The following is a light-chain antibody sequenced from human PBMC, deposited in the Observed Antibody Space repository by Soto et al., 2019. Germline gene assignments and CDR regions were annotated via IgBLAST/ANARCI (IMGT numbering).Light chain of an antibody. CDR3: QQTDDLPRYT. V-gene: IGKV1-33*01. Sequence: DIQMTQSPASLSASVGDRVIMTCRASQAIARYLNWYQNKPGKAPKLLIYDVSRLERGVPSRFSGSGSGTDFTFTISSLQPEDFATYYGQQTDDLPRYTFGQGTKLEMK. CDR1: QAIARY. J-gene: IGKJ2*01. CDR2: DVS.